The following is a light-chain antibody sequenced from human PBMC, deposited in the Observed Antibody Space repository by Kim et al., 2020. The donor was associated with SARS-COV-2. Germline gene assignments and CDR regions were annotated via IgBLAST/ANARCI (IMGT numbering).Light chain of an antibody. CDR3: PQHRHSLT. J-gene: IGKJ1*01. Sequence: SLSPGTRPTPSSTASENEVDRLAWYQQIPGQSPRLLIYEASKRATGISSRFAGTGSGTDFTLNSDSLEPGDFAFYFCPQHRHSLTFGPGTQVDIK. CDR1: ENEVDR. V-gene: IGKV3-11*01. CDR2: EAS.